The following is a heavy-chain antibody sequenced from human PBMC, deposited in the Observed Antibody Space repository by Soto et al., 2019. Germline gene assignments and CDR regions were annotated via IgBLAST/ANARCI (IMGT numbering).Heavy chain of an antibody. Sequence: EVQLVESGGGLVKPGGSRRLSCAAPGFTFSSYSMNWVRQAPGKGLEWVSSISSSSSYIYYADSVKGRFTISRDNAKNSLYLQMNSLRAEDTAVYYCAKREYSGQNDYWGQGTLVTVSS. CDR2: ISSSSSYI. V-gene: IGHV3-21*01. CDR3: AKREYSGQNDY. CDR1: GFTFSSYS. J-gene: IGHJ4*02. D-gene: IGHD5-12*01.